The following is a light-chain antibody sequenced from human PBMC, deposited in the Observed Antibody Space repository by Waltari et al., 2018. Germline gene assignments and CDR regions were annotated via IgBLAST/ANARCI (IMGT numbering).Light chain of an antibody. CDR2: AAP. CDR3: QQYDDWPPLT. CDR1: QSISRN. J-gene: IGKJ4*01. V-gene: IGKV3-15*01. Sequence: EIVMTQSPSPLSVSPGDGATLSCRASQSISRNLAWYQQRPGQSPRLLIYAAPTRATGVPGRFSGSGSGTEFTLSISTLQSEDFGVYYCQQYDDWPPLTFGGGTKVEIK.